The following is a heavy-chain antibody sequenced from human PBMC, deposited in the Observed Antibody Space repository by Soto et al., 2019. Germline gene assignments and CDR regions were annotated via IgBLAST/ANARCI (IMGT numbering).Heavy chain of an antibody. CDR1: GGSFNGYY. CDR3: ARGRKQLVLAYYDYYGMDV. J-gene: IGHJ6*02. D-gene: IGHD6-13*01. V-gene: IGHV4-34*01. CDR2: INHSGST. Sequence: SETLSLTCAVYGGSFNGYYWSWIRQPPGKGLEWIGEINHSGSTNYNPSLKSRVTTSVDMSKNQFSLKLTSVTAADTAVYYCARGRKQLVLAYYDYYGMDVWGQGPTVTVSS.